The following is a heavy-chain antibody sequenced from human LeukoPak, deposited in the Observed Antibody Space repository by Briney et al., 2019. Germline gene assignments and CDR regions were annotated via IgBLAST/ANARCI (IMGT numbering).Heavy chain of an antibody. D-gene: IGHD6-13*01. Sequence: GGSLRLSCAASGFTFSSYSMNWVRRAPGKGLEWVSSISSSSSYIYYADSVKGRFTISRDNAKNSLYLQMNSLRAEDTAVYYCASPPHGYSGSWYYNYWGQGTLVTVSS. V-gene: IGHV3-21*01. CDR2: ISSSSSYI. CDR3: ASPPHGYSGSWYYNY. J-gene: IGHJ4*02. CDR1: GFTFSSYS.